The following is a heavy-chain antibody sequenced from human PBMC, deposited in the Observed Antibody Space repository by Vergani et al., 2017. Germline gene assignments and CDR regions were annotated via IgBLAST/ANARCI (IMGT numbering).Heavy chain of an antibody. D-gene: IGHD6-19*01. CDR3: AKVGRAEVAGTFGAFDI. CDR1: GFTFSDYY. Sequence: QVQLVESGGGLVKPGGSLRLSCAASGFTFSDYYMSWIRQAPGKGLEWVSYISSSGSTIYYADSVKGRFPISRDNAKNSLYLQMNSLRAEDTAVYYRAKVGRAEVAGTFGAFDIWGQGTTVTVSS. V-gene: IGHV3-11*01. J-gene: IGHJ3*02. CDR2: ISSSGSTI.